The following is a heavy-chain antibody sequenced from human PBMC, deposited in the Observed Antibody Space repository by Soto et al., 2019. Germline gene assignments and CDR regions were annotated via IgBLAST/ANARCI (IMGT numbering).Heavy chain of an antibody. D-gene: IGHD2-2*01. Sequence: ASVKVSCKASGYTFTGYYMHWVRQAPGQGLEWMGWINPNSGGTNYAQKFQGWVTMTRDTSISTAYMELSRLRSDDTAVYYCARGWASYCISTSCPQGNWFDPWGQGTLVTVSS. CDR2: INPNSGGT. V-gene: IGHV1-2*04. CDR1: GYTFTGYY. J-gene: IGHJ5*02. CDR3: ARGWASYCISTSCPQGNWFDP.